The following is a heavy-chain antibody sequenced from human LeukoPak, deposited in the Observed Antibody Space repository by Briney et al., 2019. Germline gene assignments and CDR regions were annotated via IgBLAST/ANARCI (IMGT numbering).Heavy chain of an antibody. V-gene: IGHV3-30*18. J-gene: IGHJ4*02. CDR3: AKSWSGDQDFFDY. CDR1: GFTFSNYG. CDR2: MSYGGSNR. Sequence: GRSLRLSCAASGFTFSNYGMHWVRQAPGKGLDWVAVMSYGGSNRYYADSVKGRFTISRDNSKNTLYLQMNSLRAEDTAVYYCAKSWSGDQDFFDYWGQGTLVTVSS. D-gene: IGHD4-17*01.